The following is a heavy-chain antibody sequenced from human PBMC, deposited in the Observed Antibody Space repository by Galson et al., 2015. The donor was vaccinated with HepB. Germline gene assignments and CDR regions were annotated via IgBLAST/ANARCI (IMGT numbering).Heavy chain of an antibody. D-gene: IGHD2-15*01. CDR2: IWYDGSNK. V-gene: IGHV3-33*01. Sequence: SLRLSCAASEFTFSSYGMHWVRQAPGKGLEWVAVIWYDGSNKYYADSVKGRFIISRDNSKNTLYLQMNSLTAEDTAVYYCARAALGYCSGGTCYSLDSWVKGALVNVS. J-gene: IGHJ4*02. CDR1: EFTFSSYG. CDR3: ARAALGYCSGGTCYSLDS.